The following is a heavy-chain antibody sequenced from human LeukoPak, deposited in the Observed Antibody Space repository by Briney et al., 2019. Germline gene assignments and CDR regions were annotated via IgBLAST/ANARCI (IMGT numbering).Heavy chain of an antibody. CDR3: ASQYSSSWAPLGY. Sequence: SETLSLTCDVSGGSISSSNWWSWVRQSPEKGLEWLAEIYHSGSFNRNPSLKSRVTISVDTSKNQFSQKVSSVTAADTAVYYCASQYSSSWAPLGYWGQGTLVTVSS. CDR2: IYHSGSF. CDR1: GGSISSSNW. D-gene: IGHD6-13*01. V-gene: IGHV4-4*02. J-gene: IGHJ4*02.